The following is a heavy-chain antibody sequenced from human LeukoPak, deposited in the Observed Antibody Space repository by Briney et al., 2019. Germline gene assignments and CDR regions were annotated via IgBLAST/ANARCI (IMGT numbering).Heavy chain of an antibody. V-gene: IGHV1-18*01. Sequence: GVSVKVSCKASGYTFTSYGISWVRQAPGQGLEWMGWISAYNGNTNYAQKLQGRVTMTTDTSTSTAYMELRSLRSDDTAVYYCARDLFGSGSKYYYYYGMDVWGQGTTVTVSS. CDR2: ISAYNGNT. CDR1: GYTFTSYG. CDR3: ARDLFGSGSKYYYYYGMDV. J-gene: IGHJ6*02. D-gene: IGHD3-10*01.